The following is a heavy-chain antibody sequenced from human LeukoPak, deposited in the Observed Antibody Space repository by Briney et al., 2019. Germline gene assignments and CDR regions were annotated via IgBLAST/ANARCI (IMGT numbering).Heavy chain of an antibody. CDR2: IYDSGST. CDR1: GGSIRSSYYY. Sequence: SETLSLTCTVSGGSIRSSYYYWGWIRQPPGKGLEWIGSIYDSGSTYYNPSLKSRVTISVDTSKNQFSLKLNSVTAADTAVYYCARRRSDDAFDIWGQGTMVTVSS. J-gene: IGHJ3*02. V-gene: IGHV4-39*01. CDR3: ARRRSDDAFDI.